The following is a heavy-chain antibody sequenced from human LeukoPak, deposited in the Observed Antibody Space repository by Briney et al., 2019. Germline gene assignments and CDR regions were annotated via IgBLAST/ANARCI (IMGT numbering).Heavy chain of an antibody. CDR3: AKSAHYYYDSASYGFAFDV. V-gene: IGHV4-59*01. J-gene: IGHJ3*01. CDR2: IFYTGST. D-gene: IGHD3-22*01. Sequence: SEILSLTCTVSGGSISSYYWSWIRQPPGKGLEWIGNIFYTGSTKYNPSLKSRVTISVDTSKNQFSLKLSSVTAADTAMYYCAKSAHYYYDSASYGFAFDVWGQGQWSPSLQ. CDR1: GGSISSYY.